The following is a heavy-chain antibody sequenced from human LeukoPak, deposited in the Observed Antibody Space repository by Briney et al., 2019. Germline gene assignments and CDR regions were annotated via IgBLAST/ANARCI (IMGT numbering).Heavy chain of an antibody. CDR1: GYTFTSYD. CDR3: ATGDMIALY. Sequence: AAVKVSCKASGYTFTSYDINWVRQATGQGLEWMGWMNPNSGNSGSAQKFQDRVTMTRNTSISTAYMELSSLRSEDTAVYYCATGDMIALYWGQGTLVTVSS. J-gene: IGHJ4*02. V-gene: IGHV1-8*01. CDR2: MNPNSGNS. D-gene: IGHD3-22*01.